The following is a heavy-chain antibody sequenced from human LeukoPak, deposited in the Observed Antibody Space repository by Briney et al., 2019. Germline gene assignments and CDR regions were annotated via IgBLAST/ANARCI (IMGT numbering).Heavy chain of an antibody. CDR2: FCLGRDT. J-gene: IGHJ4*02. V-gene: IGHV4-38-2*02. D-gene: IGHD1-14*01. Sequence: TSETLSLTCTVSGDSVTNDFFWGWVRQPPGKELECVGSFCLGRDTYYRPSLKSRVTISVDTSKNQFSLNLNSVTAADTAVYYCARWASISREPGGFFDHWGQGTLVTVSS. CDR3: ARWASISREPGGFFDH. CDR1: GDSVTNDFF.